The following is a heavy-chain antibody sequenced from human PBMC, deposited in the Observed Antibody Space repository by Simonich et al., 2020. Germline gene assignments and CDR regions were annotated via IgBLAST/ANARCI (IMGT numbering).Heavy chain of an antibody. D-gene: IGHD6-13*01. Sequence: QVQLVQSGAEVKKPGASVKVSCKASGYTFTGYYMHWVRQAPGQGLEWRGWINPNIGSTNYAQKFQGRVTMTRDTSISTAYMELSRLRSDDTAVYYCARDSYSSWYFDLWGRGTLVTVSS. CDR1: GYTFTGYY. CDR3: ARDSYSSWYFDL. CDR2: INPNIGST. V-gene: IGHV1-2*02. J-gene: IGHJ2*01.